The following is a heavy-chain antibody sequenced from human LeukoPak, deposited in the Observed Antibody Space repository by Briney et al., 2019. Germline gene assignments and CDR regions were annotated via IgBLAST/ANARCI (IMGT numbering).Heavy chain of an antibody. D-gene: IGHD3-22*01. Sequence: SVKVSCKASGGTFSSYTISWVRQAPGQGLEWMGRIIPILGIANYAQKFQGRVTITADKSTSTAYMELSSLRSEDTAVYYCARDLRYYDRSGLNFDPWGQGTLVTVSS. CDR1: GGTFSSYT. V-gene: IGHV1-69*04. CDR2: IIPILGIA. J-gene: IGHJ5*02. CDR3: ARDLRYYDRSGLNFDP.